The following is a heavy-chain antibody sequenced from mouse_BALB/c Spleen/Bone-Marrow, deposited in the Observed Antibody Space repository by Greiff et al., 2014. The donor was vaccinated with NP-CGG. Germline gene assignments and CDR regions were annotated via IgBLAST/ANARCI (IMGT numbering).Heavy chain of an antibody. CDR2: INPYNDGT. CDR3: ARQGVDYFDY. V-gene: IGHV1-14*01. CDR1: GYTFTSYV. J-gene: IGHJ2*01. Sequence: HLVESGPELVKPGASVKMSCKASGYTFTSYVMHWVKQKPGQGLEWIGYINPYNDGTKYNEKFKGKATLTSDKSPSTAYMELSSLTSEDSAVYYCARQGVDYFDYWGQGTTLTVSS.